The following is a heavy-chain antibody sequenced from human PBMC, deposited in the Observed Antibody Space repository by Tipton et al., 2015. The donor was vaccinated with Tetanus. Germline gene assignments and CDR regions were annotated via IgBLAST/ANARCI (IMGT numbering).Heavy chain of an antibody. D-gene: IGHD6-19*01. CDR3: VRSRIAVARYFDL. Sequence: TLSLTCAVSGGSFSGFYWSWIRQPPGKGLEWTGEINHSGSTNYNPSLQSRITRSFDKSKNQFSLRLTSVTAADTAIYYCVRSRIAVARYFDLWGRGTLVTVSS. CDR1: GGSFSGFY. J-gene: IGHJ2*01. V-gene: IGHV4-34*01. CDR2: INHSGST.